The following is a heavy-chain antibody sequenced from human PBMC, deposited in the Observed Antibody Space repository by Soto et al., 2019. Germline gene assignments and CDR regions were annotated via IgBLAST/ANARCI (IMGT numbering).Heavy chain of an antibody. J-gene: IGHJ6*02. CDR3: ARGDYDILTGHSPPGGMDV. Sequence: GGSLRLSCAASGFTFSSYAMHWVRQAPGKGLEWVAVISYDGSNKYYADSVKGRFTISRDNSKNTLYLQMNSLRAEDTAVYYCARGDYDILTGHSPPGGMDVWGQGTTVTVSS. CDR2: ISYDGSNK. CDR1: GFTFSSYA. V-gene: IGHV3-30-3*01. D-gene: IGHD3-9*01.